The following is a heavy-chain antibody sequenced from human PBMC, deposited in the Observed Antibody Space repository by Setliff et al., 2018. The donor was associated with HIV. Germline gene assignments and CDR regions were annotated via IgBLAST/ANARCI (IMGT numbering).Heavy chain of an antibody. D-gene: IGHD2-21*02. J-gene: IGHJ6*02. Sequence: SETLSLTCTVSGYSISSGYYWGWIRQPPGKGLEWIGSIYHSGSTYYNPSLKSRVTISVDPSKNQFSLTLSSVTAAATAVYYCARAMRGVVVTNMYYYYGMDVWGQGTTVTVSS. CDR2: IYHSGST. V-gene: IGHV4-38-2*02. CDR3: ARAMRGVVVTNMYYYYGMDV. CDR1: GYSISSGYY.